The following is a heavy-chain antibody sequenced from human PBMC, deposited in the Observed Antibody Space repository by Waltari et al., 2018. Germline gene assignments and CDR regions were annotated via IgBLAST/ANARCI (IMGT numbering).Heavy chain of an antibody. CDR3: ARDGDYYDSSGYPAFDI. CDR2: IYTSGST. D-gene: IGHD3-22*01. Sequence: QVQLQESGPGLVKPSETLSLTCTVSGGSISSYYWSWIRQPAGKGLEWIGRIYTSGSTNYNPSLKSRVTMSVDTSKNQFSLKLSSVTAADTAVYYCARDGDYYDSSGYPAFDIWGQGTMVTVSS. V-gene: IGHV4-4*07. J-gene: IGHJ3*02. CDR1: GGSISSYY.